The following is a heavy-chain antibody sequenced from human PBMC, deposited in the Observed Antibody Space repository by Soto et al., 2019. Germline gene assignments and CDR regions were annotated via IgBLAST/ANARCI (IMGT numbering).Heavy chain of an antibody. CDR1: GGTFSKDA. CDR2: LIPVFGSP. D-gene: IGHD5-18*01. CDR3: TRVLGYTFEPGKARYYAMDV. J-gene: IGHJ6*02. Sequence: QVQLVQSGAEVKKPGSSVTVSCKTSGGTFSKDAINWVRQAPGQGLEWMGLLIPVFGSPIYAQKFQGRISIAADESTSTAFIDLSSLRSEDTAVYYCTRVLGYTFEPGKARYYAMDVWGQGTTVSVSS. V-gene: IGHV1-69*01.